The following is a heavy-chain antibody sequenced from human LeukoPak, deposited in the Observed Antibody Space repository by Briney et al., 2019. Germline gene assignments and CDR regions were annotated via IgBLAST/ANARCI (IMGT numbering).Heavy chain of an antibody. Sequence: HSGGSLRLSCAASGFTFSSYSMNWVRQAPGKGLEWVSYISSSSSTIYYADSVKGRFTISRDNAKNSLYLQMNSLRAEDTAVYYCARECGTSCLQATGQFDPWGQGTLVTVSS. CDR2: ISSSSSTI. CDR3: ARECGTSCLQATGQFDP. J-gene: IGHJ5*02. D-gene: IGHD2-2*01. V-gene: IGHV3-48*01. CDR1: GFTFSSYS.